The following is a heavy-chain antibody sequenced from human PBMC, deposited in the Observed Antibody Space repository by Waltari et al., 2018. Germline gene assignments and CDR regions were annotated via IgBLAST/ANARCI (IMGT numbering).Heavy chain of an antibody. CDR1: GYTFTSYY. V-gene: IGHV1-46*01. CDR2: INPXDGST. J-gene: IGHJ4*02. CDR3: AREAGXVPAAANDY. Sequence: QVQLVQSGAEVKKPGASVKISCKASGYTFTSYYIHWVRQAPGQGLEWMVIINPXDGSTSYAQKFQXRXTMTRDTSTSTVYMELSSLRSEDTAVYYCAREAGXVPAAANDYWGQGTLVTVSS. D-gene: IGHD2-2*01.